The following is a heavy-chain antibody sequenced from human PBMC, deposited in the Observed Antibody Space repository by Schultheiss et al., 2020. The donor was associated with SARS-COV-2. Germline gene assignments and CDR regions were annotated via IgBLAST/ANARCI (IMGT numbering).Heavy chain of an antibody. CDR3: AREFDFWSGYRAFYFDY. CDR1: GGSISSSNW. J-gene: IGHJ4*02. D-gene: IGHD3-3*01. Sequence: SETLSLTCAVSGGSISSSNWWSWVRQPPGKGLECIGSIYYTGSTNYNPSLKSRVTISVDTSKNQFSLKLSSVTAADTAVYYCAREFDFWSGYRAFYFDYWGQGTLVTVSS. V-gene: IGHV4-4*02. CDR2: IYYTGST.